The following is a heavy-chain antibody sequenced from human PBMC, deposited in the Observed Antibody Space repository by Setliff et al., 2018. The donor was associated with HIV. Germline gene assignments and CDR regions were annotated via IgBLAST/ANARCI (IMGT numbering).Heavy chain of an antibody. CDR2: IYHGGSV. J-gene: IGHJ3*01. CDR3: ARGVRMLLDSNRGVYTHDAFDL. CDR1: GYSISTSSW. D-gene: IGHD3-10*01. Sequence: SETLSLTCTVSGYSISTSSWWGWVRQSPGRGLQWIGSIYHGGSVYYNPSLQSRVTISLDRSKNQFSLNMISVTAAYSAIYFCARGVRMLLDSNRGVYTHDAFDLWGQGTTVTVSS. V-gene: IGHV4-38-2*02.